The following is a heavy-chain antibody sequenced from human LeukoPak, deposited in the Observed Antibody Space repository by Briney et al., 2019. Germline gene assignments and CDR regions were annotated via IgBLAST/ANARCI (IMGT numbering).Heavy chain of an antibody. J-gene: IGHJ3*02. CDR3: AKDLPTIYGYTPDAFDI. V-gene: IGHV3-30*18. Sequence: GGSLRLSCAASGFTFSSYGMHRVRQAPGKGLEWVAVISYDGSNKYYADSVKGRFTISRDNSKNTPYLQMNSLSAEDTAVYYCAKDLPTIYGYTPDAFDIWGQGTMVTVSS. CDR1: GFTFSSYG. CDR2: ISYDGSNK. D-gene: IGHD5-24*01.